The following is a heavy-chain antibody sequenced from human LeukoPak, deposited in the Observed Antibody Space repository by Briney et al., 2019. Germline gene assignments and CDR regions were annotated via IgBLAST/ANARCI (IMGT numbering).Heavy chain of an antibody. J-gene: IGHJ4*02. CDR2: ISYYGSNK. CDR3: ARDPRAIAAAGNGIFDY. D-gene: IGHD6-13*01. Sequence: QPGRSLRLSCAASGFTFSSYAMHWVRQAPGKGLEWVAAISYYGSNKYYADSVKGRFTISRDNSKNTLYLQMNSLRAEDTAVYYCARDPRAIAAAGNGIFDYWGQGNLVTVSS. V-gene: IGHV3-30-3*01. CDR1: GFTFSSYA.